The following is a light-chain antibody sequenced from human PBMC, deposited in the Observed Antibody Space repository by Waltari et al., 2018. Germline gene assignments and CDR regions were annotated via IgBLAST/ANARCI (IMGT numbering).Light chain of an antibody. CDR3: LLFYNGPRV. Sequence: QAVVTQEPSLTVSPGGTVTLTCASSTGPVTRGHYPYWFQQKPGQAPRTLIYDTSNTHSWTPARFTGYLVGGKAALTLSGAQPEDEAEYYCLLFYNGPRVFGGGTKLTVL. V-gene: IGLV7-46*01. CDR2: DTS. CDR1: TGPVTRGHY. J-gene: IGLJ3*02.